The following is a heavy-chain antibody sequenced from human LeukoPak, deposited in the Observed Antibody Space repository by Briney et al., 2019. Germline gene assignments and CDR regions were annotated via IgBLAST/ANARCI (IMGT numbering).Heavy chain of an antibody. Sequence: GGSLRLSCAASGFTFSSYGMHWVRQAPGKGLEWVSSISSSSSYIYYADSVKGRFTISRDNAKNSLYLQMNSLRAEDTAVYYCARDKGNIVLMVYADYWGQGTLVTVSS. CDR3: ARDKGNIVLMVYADY. CDR1: GFTFSSYG. CDR2: ISSSSSYI. J-gene: IGHJ4*02. V-gene: IGHV3-21*01. D-gene: IGHD2-8*01.